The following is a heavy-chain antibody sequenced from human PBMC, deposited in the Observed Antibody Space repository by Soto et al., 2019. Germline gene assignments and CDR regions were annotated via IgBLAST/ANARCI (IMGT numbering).Heavy chain of an antibody. D-gene: IGHD1-1*01. CDR2: IYSAGPT. Sequence: GGSLRLSCAASGFTVSNYYMTWVRQAPGRGLQWVSVIYSAGPTYYADSVKGRFTISRDESKNSLFLQMDNLRAEDTATYYCARGKSTDAYNPLGYWGPGTLVTVSS. CDR3: ARGKSTDAYNPLGY. J-gene: IGHJ4*02. CDR1: GFTVSNYY. V-gene: IGHV3-53*01.